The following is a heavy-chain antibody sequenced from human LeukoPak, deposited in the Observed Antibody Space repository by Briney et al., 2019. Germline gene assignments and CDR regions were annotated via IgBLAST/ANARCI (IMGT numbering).Heavy chain of an antibody. CDR2: IYPDDSDT. Sequence: GESLKISCKGSGYSFTNYWMVCVRQMPGKGLEWMGIIYPDDSDTRYSPSFQGQVTMSADKSISTAHLQWSTLKASDTAMYYCARPSSYYDRSGYYWLYYWGQGTLVTVSS. CDR3: ARPSSYYDRSGYYWLYY. J-gene: IGHJ4*02. D-gene: IGHD3-22*01. CDR1: GYSFTNYW. V-gene: IGHV5-51*01.